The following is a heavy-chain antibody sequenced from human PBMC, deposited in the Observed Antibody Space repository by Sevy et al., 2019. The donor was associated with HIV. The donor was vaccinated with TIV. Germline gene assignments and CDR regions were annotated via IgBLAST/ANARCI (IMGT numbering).Heavy chain of an antibody. V-gene: IGHV1-24*01. J-gene: IGHJ4*02. Sequence: ASVKVSCKVSGYTLTELSMHWVRQAPGKGLEWMGGFDPEDGETIYAQKFQGRVTMTEDTSTDTAYMELSSLRSGDTAVYYCATYLDRWWFGEFGYWGQGTLVTVSS. D-gene: IGHD3-10*01. CDR2: FDPEDGET. CDR3: ATYLDRWWFGEFGY. CDR1: GYTLTELS.